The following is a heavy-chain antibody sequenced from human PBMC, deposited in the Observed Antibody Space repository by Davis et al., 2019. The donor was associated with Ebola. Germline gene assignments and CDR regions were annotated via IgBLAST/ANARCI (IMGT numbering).Heavy chain of an antibody. CDR1: GGTFTNYG. CDR2: INPHNGNT. V-gene: IGHV1-18*04. CDR3: VRSNSWYGDY. Sequence: ASVTVSCQASGGTFTNYGITWVRQAPGQGLEWMGWINPHNGNTNYAQNVQGRVTMTTDTSTSTAYMEVGSLRSDDTAMYYCVRSNSWYGDYWGRGTLVTVSS. D-gene: IGHD6-13*01. J-gene: IGHJ4*02.